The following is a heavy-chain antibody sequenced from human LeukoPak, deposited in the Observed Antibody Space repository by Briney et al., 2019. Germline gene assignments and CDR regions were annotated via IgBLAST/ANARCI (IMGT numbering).Heavy chain of an antibody. D-gene: IGHD2-2*01. V-gene: IGHV5-51*01. CDR3: ARRYCSSTSCYLGFDY. CDR2: IYPGDSDT. CDR1: GYSFTSYW. J-gene: IGHJ4*02. Sequence: GESLKISCQGSGYSFTSYWIGWVRQMPGKGLEWMGIIYPGDSDTRYSPSFQGQVTISADKSISTAYLQWSSLKASDTAMYYCARRYCSSTSCYLGFDYWAREPWSPSPQ.